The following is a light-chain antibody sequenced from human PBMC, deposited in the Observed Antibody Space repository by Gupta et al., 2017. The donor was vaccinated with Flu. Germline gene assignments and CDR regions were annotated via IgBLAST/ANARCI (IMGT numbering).Light chain of an antibody. J-gene: IGKJ4*01. CDR2: KAS. Sequence: SVGDSVTITCRASQSINNWLAWYQQRPGKAPKLLIYKASSLERGVPSRLSGSESGTQFTLTISSLQPEDFATYYCQQQLNYPLTFGGGTKVEIK. CDR3: QQQLNYPLT. CDR1: QSINNW. V-gene: IGKV1-5*03.